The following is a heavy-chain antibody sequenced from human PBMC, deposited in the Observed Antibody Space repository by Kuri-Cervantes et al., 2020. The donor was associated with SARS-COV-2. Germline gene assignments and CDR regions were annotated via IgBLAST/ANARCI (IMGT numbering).Heavy chain of an antibody. Sequence: VKVSCKASGYTFTTYGISWVRQAPGQGLEWMGWISASNGNTNYAQSLQGRVTITTYSSTSIAYLELRNLRSDDTAVYYCARAGAEVTSHFDYWGQGTLVTVSS. V-gene: IGHV1-18*01. CDR3: ARAGAEVTSHFDY. D-gene: IGHD2-21*02. CDR2: ISASNGNT. CDR1: GYTFTTYG. J-gene: IGHJ4*02.